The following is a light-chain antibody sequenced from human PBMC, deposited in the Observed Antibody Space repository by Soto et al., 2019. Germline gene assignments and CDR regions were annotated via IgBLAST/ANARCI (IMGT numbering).Light chain of an antibody. V-gene: IGKV3-15*01. J-gene: IGKJ1*01. CDR1: QSVSSN. CDR3: QQYNNWPRT. Sequence: EIVMTQSPATLSVFPGERATLSCRASQSVSSNLAWYQQKPGQAPRRLIYGASTRATGIPARFSGSGSGTKFTLTISSLQSEDFAIYYCQQYNNWPRTFGQGTRWISN. CDR2: GAS.